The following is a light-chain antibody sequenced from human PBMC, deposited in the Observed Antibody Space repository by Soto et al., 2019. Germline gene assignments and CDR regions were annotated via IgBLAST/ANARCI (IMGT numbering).Light chain of an antibody. Sequence: QSVLTQPPSASGTPGQRVTISCSGSSSNIGSNTVNWYQQLPGTAPKLLIYSNNQRPSGVPDRFSGSKSGTSASLAISGLQSEEEADYYCAAWDDSLNGTVFGGGTKVTVL. J-gene: IGLJ2*01. V-gene: IGLV1-44*01. CDR3: AAWDDSLNGTV. CDR2: SNN. CDR1: SSNIGSNT.